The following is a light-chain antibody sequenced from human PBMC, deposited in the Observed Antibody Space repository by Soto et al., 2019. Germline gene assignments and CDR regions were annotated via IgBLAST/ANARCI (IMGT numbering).Light chain of an antibody. Sequence: EIVLTQSPGTLSLSPGERATLSCRASQSVSSSYIAWYQQKPGQAPRLLIYGASSRATGIPDRFSGSGSGTDFTLTISRLEPEDFAVYHCQLFGNSPRYTFGQGTNLEIK. CDR2: GAS. CDR3: QLFGNSPRYT. V-gene: IGKV3-20*01. CDR1: QSVSSSY. J-gene: IGKJ2*01.